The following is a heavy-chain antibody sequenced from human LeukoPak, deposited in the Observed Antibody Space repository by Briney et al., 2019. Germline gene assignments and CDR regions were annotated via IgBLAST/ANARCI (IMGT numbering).Heavy chain of an antibody. CDR3: ALAVDYQDSSGYYLDY. D-gene: IGHD3-22*01. CDR1: GYTLTDLA. J-gene: IGHJ4*02. Sequence: ASVKVSCKVSGYTLTDLAIHWLRQAPGKGLEWMGGYDPEHGKTIYAQKLQGRVTMTEDTSTETAYMELSGLTSEDTALFYCALAVDYQDSSGYYLDYWGQGTLVTVSS. CDR2: YDPEHGKT. V-gene: IGHV1-24*01.